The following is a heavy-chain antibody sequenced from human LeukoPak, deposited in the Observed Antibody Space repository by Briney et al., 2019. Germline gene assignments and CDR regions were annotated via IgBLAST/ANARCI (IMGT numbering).Heavy chain of an antibody. CDR3: ARDLDYDILTGYYRGLDY. Sequence: PGRSLRLSCAASGFTFSSYGMHWVRQAPGKGLEWVAVISYDGSNKYYADSVKGRFTISRDNSKNTLYLQMNSLRAEDTAVYYCARDLDYDILTGYYRGLDYWGQGTLVTVSS. J-gene: IGHJ4*02. D-gene: IGHD3-9*01. CDR2: ISYDGSNK. CDR1: GFTFSSYG. V-gene: IGHV3-30*03.